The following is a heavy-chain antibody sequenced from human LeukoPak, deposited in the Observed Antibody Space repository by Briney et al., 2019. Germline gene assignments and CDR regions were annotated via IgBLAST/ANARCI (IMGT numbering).Heavy chain of an antibody. CDR2: IYYSGST. V-gene: IGHV4-59*08. CDR1: GGSVSSYY. J-gene: IGHJ4*02. Sequence: PSETLSLTCTVSGGSVSSYYLSWIRQPPGKGLKWIGYIYYSGSTNYSPSLKSRVTISVDTSKNQFSLKLSSVTAADTAVYYCARGWGYFGSWGQGTLVTVSS. CDR3: ARGWGYFGS. D-gene: IGHD7-27*01.